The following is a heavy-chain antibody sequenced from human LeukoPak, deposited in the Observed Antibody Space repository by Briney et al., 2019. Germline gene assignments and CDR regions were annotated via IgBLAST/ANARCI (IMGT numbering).Heavy chain of an antibody. D-gene: IGHD2-8*02. J-gene: IGHJ3*02. CDR3: ARGSYWLDAFDI. Sequence: SGTLSLTCTVSGGSISSYYWSWIRQPAGKGLEWIGRIYTSGSTNYNPSLKSRVTMSVDTSKNQFSLKLSSVTAADTAVYYCARGSYWLDAFDIWGQGTMVTVSS. V-gene: IGHV4-4*07. CDR2: IYTSGST. CDR1: GGSISSYY.